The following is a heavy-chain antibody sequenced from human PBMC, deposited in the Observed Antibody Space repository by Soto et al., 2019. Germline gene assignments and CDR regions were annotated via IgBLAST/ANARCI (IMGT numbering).Heavy chain of an antibody. CDR3: ASDAVVVPAATPILDYFDY. CDR2: ISSSSSYI. CDR1: GFTFSRYS. D-gene: IGHD2-2*01. Sequence: EVQLVESGGCLGKPGGSLRLSCAASGFTFSRYSMNWVRQAPGKGLEWVSSISSSSSYIYYADSVKGRFTISRDNAKSSLYLQMNSLRAEDTDVYYCASDAVVVPAATPILDYFDYWGQGTLVTVSS. J-gene: IGHJ4*02. V-gene: IGHV3-21*01.